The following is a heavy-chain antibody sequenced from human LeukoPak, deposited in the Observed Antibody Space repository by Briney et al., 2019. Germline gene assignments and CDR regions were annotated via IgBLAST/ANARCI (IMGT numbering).Heavy chain of an antibody. CDR1: GFIFSSYA. J-gene: IGHJ4*02. CDR2: ITANGDST. D-gene: IGHD6-6*01. CDR3: AKRVAARSGANDY. V-gene: IGHV3-23*01. Sequence: GGSLTLSCAASGFIFSSYAMTWVRQAPGKGLEWVSAITANGDSTYYADSVEGRFTISRDNSKNTLCLQMNSLRAEDTAVYYCAKRVAARSGANDYWGQGTLVTVSS.